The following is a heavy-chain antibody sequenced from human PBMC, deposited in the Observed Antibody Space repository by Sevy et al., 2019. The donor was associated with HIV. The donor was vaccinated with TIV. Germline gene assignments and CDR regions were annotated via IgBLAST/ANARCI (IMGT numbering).Heavy chain of an antibody. J-gene: IGHJ4*02. D-gene: IGHD3-16*01. V-gene: IGHV4-59*11. CDR3: AREGHPRGSYFEV. Sequence: SEILSLTCIISGGSIRSHYWSWIRQSPGKGLEWIGYIFESGSIKYNPSLNSRVTMTLDTSKDQVSLNLRSVSDADTAVYYCAREGHPRGSYFEVWGQGILVTVSS. CDR1: GGSIRSHY. CDR2: IFESGSI.